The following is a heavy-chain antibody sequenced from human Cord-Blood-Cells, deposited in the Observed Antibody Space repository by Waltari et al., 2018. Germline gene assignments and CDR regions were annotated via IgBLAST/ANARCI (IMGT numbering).Heavy chain of an antibody. CDR2: ISSSSSYI. CDR1: GFTFSSSS. Sequence: EVQLVESGGGLVKPGGSLRLSCAASGFTFSSSSMNWVRPAPGKGLEWVSSISSSSSYIYYADSVKGRFTISRDNAKNSLYLQMNSLRAEDTAVYYCARDKRGAARDAFDIWGQGTMVTVSS. D-gene: IGHD6-6*01. J-gene: IGHJ3*02. V-gene: IGHV3-21*01. CDR3: ARDKRGAARDAFDI.